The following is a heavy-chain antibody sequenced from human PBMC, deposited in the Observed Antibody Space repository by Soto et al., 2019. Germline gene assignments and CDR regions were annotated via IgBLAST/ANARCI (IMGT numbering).Heavy chain of an antibody. Sequence: SVKASCKASGGTIRSYAISWVRQAPGQGLEWMGGIIPIFGTANYAQKFQGRVTITADESTSTAYMELSSLRSEDTAVHYCAREESTARGLFDYWGQGTLVTVS. CDR2: IIPIFGTA. CDR1: GGTIRSYA. V-gene: IGHV1-69*13. D-gene: IGHD5-18*01. CDR3: AREESTARGLFDY. J-gene: IGHJ4*02.